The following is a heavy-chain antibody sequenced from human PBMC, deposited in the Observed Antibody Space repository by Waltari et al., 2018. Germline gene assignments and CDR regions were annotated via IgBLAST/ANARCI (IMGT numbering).Heavy chain of an antibody. D-gene: IGHD6-6*01. J-gene: IGHJ3*02. Sequence: QLQLQESGPGLVKPSETLSLTCTVSGGSISSSSYYWGWIRQPPGKGLEWIGSIYYSGSTYYNPSLKSRVTISVDTSKNQFSLKLSSVTAADTAVYYCARSSIAARSHAFDIWGQGTMVTVSS. CDR3: ARSSIAARSHAFDI. CDR2: IYYSGST. CDR1: GGSISSSSYY. V-gene: IGHV4-39*01.